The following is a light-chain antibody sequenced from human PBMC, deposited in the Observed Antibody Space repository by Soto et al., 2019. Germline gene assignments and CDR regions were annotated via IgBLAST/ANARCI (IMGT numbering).Light chain of an antibody. V-gene: IGKV3-15*01. CDR1: QSARIS. J-gene: IGKJ5*01. CDR3: QKYNTWPHT. Sequence: ETVMTQSPATLSVSPGERATLSCRASQSARISLGWYQQKPGQAPRLLIYDVSTRATGVPARFSGSGSGTEFTRSIRSPQSADFAVYYCQKYNTWPHTFGRGTRRESK. CDR2: DVS.